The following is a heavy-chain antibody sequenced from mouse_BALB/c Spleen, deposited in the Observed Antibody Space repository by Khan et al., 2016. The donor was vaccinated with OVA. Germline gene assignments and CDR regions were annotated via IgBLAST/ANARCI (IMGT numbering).Heavy chain of an antibody. CDR1: GFTFSTYG. V-gene: IGHV5-6*01. D-gene: IGHD1-1*01. Sequence: EVALVESGGDVVKPGGSLKLSCAASGFTFSTYGMSWVRQTPDKRLEWVATVSTGGHYNYYPDTVKGRFTISRDNAKNTLYLQMSSLKSEDTAMFYCARLAYYYDSEGFAYWGQGTLVTVSA. CDR3: ARLAYYYDSEGFAY. CDR2: VSTGGHYN. J-gene: IGHJ3*01.